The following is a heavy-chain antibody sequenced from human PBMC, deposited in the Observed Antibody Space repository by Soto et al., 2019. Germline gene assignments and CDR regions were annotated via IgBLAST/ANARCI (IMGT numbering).Heavy chain of an antibody. CDR2: ISSSSSYI. CDR3: ARDFLLEPQDDAFDI. D-gene: IGHD1-1*01. V-gene: IGHV3-21*01. Sequence: GGSLRLSCAASGFTFSSYSMNWVRQAPGKGLEWASSISSSSSYIYYADSVKGRFTISRDNAKNSLYLQMNSLRAEDTAVYYCARDFLLEPQDDAFDIWGQGTMVTVSS. CDR1: GFTFSSYS. J-gene: IGHJ3*02.